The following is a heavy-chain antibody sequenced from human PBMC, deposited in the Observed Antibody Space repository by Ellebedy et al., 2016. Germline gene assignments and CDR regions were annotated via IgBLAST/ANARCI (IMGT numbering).Heavy chain of an antibody. V-gene: IGHV1-24*01. CDR3: ARDIEMATIGDAFDI. J-gene: IGHJ3*02. CDR1: GCTLTELS. Sequence: ASVKVSCKVSGCTLTELSMHWVRQAPGKGLEWTGGFDPEDGETIYAQKFQGRVTMTEDTSTDTAYMELSSLRSEDTAVYYCARDIEMATIGDAFDIWGQGTMVTVSS. D-gene: IGHD5-24*01. CDR2: FDPEDGET.